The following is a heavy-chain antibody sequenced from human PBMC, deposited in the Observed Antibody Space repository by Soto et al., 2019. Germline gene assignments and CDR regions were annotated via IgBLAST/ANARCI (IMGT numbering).Heavy chain of an antibody. D-gene: IGHD6-6*01. Sequence: EVQLVESGGGLVQPGGSLRLSCAGSGLTFSSYSMNWVRQAPGRGLEWVSHISSSGSSKYYADSVRGRFTISRDSAKNSLYLQMNSLRDEDTAVYYCARVGPYSSSSVDYWGQGTLVTVSS. CDR2: ISSSGSSK. CDR3: ARVGPYSSSSVDY. J-gene: IGHJ4*02. CDR1: GLTFSSYS. V-gene: IGHV3-48*02.